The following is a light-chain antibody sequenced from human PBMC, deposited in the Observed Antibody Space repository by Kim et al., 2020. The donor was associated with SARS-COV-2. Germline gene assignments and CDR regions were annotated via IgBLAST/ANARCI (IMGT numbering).Light chain of an antibody. CDR1: ESVVSAS. Sequence: EIVLTQSPGTLSLSPGERAALSCRASESVVSASLAWYQQKPGQAPRLLIHDTSTRATGIPDRFSGSGSGTDFALTISRLEPEDFAVYYCQLYGSSTDTFGQGTKVDIK. CDR3: QLYGSSTDT. V-gene: IGKV3-20*01. J-gene: IGKJ2*01. CDR2: DTS.